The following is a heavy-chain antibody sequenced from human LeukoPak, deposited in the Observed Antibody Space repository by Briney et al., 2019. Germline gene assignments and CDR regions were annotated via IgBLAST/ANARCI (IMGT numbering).Heavy chain of an antibody. Sequence: GRSLRLSCAASGFTFSSYGMHWVRQAPGKGLEWVSAVSGSGTATFYADSVKGRFTISRDDSKNTLFLQMNSLRADDTAVYYCATRTVGAIYYWGQGTLVTVSS. J-gene: IGHJ4*02. D-gene: IGHD1-26*01. V-gene: IGHV3-23*01. CDR2: VSGSGTAT. CDR1: GFTFSSYG. CDR3: ATRTVGAIYY.